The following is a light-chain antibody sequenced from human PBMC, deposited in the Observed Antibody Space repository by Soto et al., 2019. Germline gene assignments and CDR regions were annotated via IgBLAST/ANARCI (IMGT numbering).Light chain of an antibody. V-gene: IGLV2-14*03. CDR3: RSYTSTSTVI. J-gene: IGLJ2*01. Sequence: QSALTQPASVSGSPGQSITISCTGTSSDVGGYNFVSWYQQHPGKAPKFIIYDVRNRPSGVSNRFSGSRSGNTASLTISGLQAEKEADYYSRSYTSTSTVIFGGGTKLTVL. CDR2: DVR. CDR1: SSDVGGYNF.